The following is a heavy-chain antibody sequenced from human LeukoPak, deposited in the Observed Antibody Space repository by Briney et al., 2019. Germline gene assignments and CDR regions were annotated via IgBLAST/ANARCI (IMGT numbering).Heavy chain of an antibody. CDR3: ARTRERRDTDYFVS. CDR1: GFTFSDYY. Sequence: PGGSLRLSCAASGFTFSDYYMSWIRQAPGKGLEWVSYISSGGSTIYYTDSVKGRFTISRDNAKNSLYLQMNSLRAEDTAVYYCARTRERRDTDYFVSWGQGALVTVSS. D-gene: IGHD5-24*01. CDR2: ISSGGSTI. J-gene: IGHJ4*02. V-gene: IGHV3-11*04.